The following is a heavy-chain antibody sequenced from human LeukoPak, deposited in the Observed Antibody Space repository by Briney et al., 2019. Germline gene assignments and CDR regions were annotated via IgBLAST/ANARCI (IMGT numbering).Heavy chain of an antibody. Sequence: ASVKVSCKASGGTFSSYAISWARQAPGQGLEWMGGIIPIFGTANYAQKFQGRVTITADESTSTAYMELSSLRSEDTAVYYCARAITMVRGVTRWFDPWGQGTLVTVSS. CDR2: IIPIFGTA. D-gene: IGHD3-10*01. J-gene: IGHJ5*02. CDR1: GGTFSSYA. CDR3: ARAITMVRGVTRWFDP. V-gene: IGHV1-69*13.